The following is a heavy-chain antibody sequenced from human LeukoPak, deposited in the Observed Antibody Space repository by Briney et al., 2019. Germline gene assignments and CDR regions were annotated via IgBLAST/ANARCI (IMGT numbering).Heavy chain of an antibody. CDR2: INHSGST. D-gene: IGHD2/OR15-2a*01. Sequence: PSETLSLTCAVYGGSFSGYYWSWIRQPPGKGLEWIGEINHSGSTNYNPSLKSRVTISVDTSENQFSLKLSSVTAADTAVYYCAKNIRSPYYYYYYMDVWGKGTTVTVSS. CDR1: GGSFSGYY. J-gene: IGHJ6*03. V-gene: IGHV4-34*01. CDR3: AKNIRSPYYYYYYMDV.